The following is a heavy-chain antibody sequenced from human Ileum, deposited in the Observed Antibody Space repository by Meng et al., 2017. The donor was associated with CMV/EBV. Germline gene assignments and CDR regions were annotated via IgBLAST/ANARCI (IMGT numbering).Heavy chain of an antibody. V-gene: IGHV4-39*07. CDR3: ARNVGFYSSQIAY. J-gene: IGHJ4*02. CDR1: GVSTTSSTYY. D-gene: IGHD3-3*01. CDR2: VYYSGTT. Sequence: HLHLPESGPGPVKPSETLSLTCTASGVSTTSSTYYWGWIRQPPGKGLEWIGSVYYSGTTYYNPSLKSRVNMSIDTSKNRFSLKLSSATAADTAVYYCARNVGFYSSQIAYWGQGALVTVSS.